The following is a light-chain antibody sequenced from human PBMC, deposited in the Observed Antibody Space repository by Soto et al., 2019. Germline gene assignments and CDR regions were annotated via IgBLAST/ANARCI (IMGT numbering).Light chain of an antibody. J-gene: IGKJ4*01. V-gene: IGKV3-15*01. CDR1: QSVSSN. Sequence: EIVMTQSPATLSVSPGERATLSCRASQSVSSNLAWYQQKPGQAPRLLIYGASTRATGIPARFSGSGSGTELTLTISSLQSEDFAVYYCQQYNNWPRVTFGGGTKVEIK. CDR2: GAS. CDR3: QQYNNWPRVT.